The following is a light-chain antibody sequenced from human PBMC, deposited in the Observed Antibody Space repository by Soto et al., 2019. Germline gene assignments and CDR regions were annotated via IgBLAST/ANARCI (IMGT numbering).Light chain of an antibody. J-gene: IGLJ1*01. V-gene: IGLV2-14*03. CDR2: DVT. CDR3: NSYTSSSTYV. Sequence: QSALTQPASVSGSPGQSITISCTGTSSDVGGFNYVSWYQQHPGKAPKLMIYDVTNRPSGVSYRFSGSKSGNTASLTISGLQAEDEADYYCNSYTSSSTYVFGTGTKVIVL. CDR1: SSDVGGFNY.